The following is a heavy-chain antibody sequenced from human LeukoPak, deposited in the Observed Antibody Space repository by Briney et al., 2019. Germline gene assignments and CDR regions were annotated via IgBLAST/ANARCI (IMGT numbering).Heavy chain of an antibody. CDR1: GFALNTSW. V-gene: IGHV3-74*01. CDR2: INGDGSHT. D-gene: IGHD4-17*01. CDR3: ARDYGGFDP. J-gene: IGHJ5*02. Sequence: GGSLRLSCAASGFALNTSWMHWVRQGPGKGLLWVSRINGDGSHTDYAGSVKGRFIISRDNAKNTLFLQMNRLRAEDTAVYYCARDYGGFDPWGQGTLVSVSS.